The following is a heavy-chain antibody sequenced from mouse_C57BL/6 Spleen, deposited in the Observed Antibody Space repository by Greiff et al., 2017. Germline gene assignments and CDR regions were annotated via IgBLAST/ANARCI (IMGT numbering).Heavy chain of an antibody. D-gene: IGHD4-1*02. Sequence: EVQLVESGGDLVKPGGSLKLSCAASGFTFSSYGMSWVRQTPDKRLEWVATISSGGSYTYYPDSVKWRFTISRDNAKNTLYLQMSSLKSEDTAMYYCARATGTGDYWGQGTTLTVSS. J-gene: IGHJ2*01. CDR3: ARATGTGDY. V-gene: IGHV5-6*01. CDR2: ISSGGSYT. CDR1: GFTFSSYG.